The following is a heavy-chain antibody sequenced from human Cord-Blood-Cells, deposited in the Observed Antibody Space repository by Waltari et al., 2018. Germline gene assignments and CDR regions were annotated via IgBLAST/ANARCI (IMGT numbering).Heavy chain of an antibody. CDR2: SIPIVGTA. D-gene: IGHD1-20*01. V-gene: IGHV1-69*01. Sequence: QVQLVQSGAEVKKPGSSVKVSCKASGGTFSSYAISWVRQAPGQGLEWMGGSIPIVGTANDAQKVQGIVTITADEAASTAYREMSSLRSEDTAVYYCARSNWNYGMDVWGQGTTVTVSS. CDR3: ARSNWNYGMDV. CDR1: GGTFSSYA. J-gene: IGHJ6*02.